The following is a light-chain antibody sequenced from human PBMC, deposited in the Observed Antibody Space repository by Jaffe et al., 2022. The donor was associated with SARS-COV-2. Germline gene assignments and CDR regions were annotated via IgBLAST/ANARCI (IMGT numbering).Light chain of an antibody. CDR2: RND. CDR3: AAWDDTVNSWV. CDR1: DSDIGFNY. V-gene: IGLV1-47*01. Sequence: QSVLTQPLSVSGTPGQKVIISCSGSDSDIGFNYVCWYQQVSGAAPKLLIYRNDQRPSGVPDRVSGSKSGTSASLAIGGLRSEDEGQYYCAAWDDTVNSWVFGGGTKLTVL. J-gene: IGLJ3*02.